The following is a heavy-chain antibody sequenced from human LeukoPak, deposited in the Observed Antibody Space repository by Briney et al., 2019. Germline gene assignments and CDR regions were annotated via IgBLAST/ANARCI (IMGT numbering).Heavy chain of an antibody. Sequence: GGSLRLSCVASGLTFSNSWMTWVRQAPGKGLEWVANIKKDGSETYYVDSVRGRFTVSRDNARNSVYMEMNDLIDEDTAFYYCARGENGSFDRWGQGTLVIVSS. CDR1: GLTFSNSW. J-gene: IGHJ4*02. D-gene: IGHD3-10*01. V-gene: IGHV3-7*01. CDR2: IKKDGSET. CDR3: ARGENGSFDR.